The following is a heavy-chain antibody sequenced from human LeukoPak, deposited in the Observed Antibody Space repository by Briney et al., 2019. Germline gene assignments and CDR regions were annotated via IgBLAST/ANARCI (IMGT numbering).Heavy chain of an antibody. CDR2: IIPIFGTA. D-gene: IGHD6-6*01. V-gene: IGHV1-69*05. CDR1: GYTFTNYG. CDR3: ATPGRLPAWQYSSSDGPLDY. J-gene: IGHJ4*02. Sequence: GASVKVSCKASGYTFTNYGVSWVRQAPGQGLEWMGGIIPIFGTANYAQKFQGRVTITTDESTSTAYMELSSLRSEDTAVYYCATPGRLPAWQYSSSDGPLDYWGQGTLVTVSS.